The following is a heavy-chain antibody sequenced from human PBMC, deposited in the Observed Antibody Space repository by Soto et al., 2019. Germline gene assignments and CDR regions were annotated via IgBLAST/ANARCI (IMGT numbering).Heavy chain of an antibody. CDR1: GYTFTYYP. J-gene: IGHJ5*02. CDR3: AREPLCGGRCYDNYFDP. Sequence: ASVKVSCKASGYTFTYYPIHWVRQAPGQRLEWMGWINIGNGNTASSQKFQDRVTITRETSASTAYMELASLRSEDTAVYYCAREPLCGGRCYDNYFDPWGQGTLVTVSS. D-gene: IGHD2-15*01. CDR2: INIGNGNT. V-gene: IGHV1-3*04.